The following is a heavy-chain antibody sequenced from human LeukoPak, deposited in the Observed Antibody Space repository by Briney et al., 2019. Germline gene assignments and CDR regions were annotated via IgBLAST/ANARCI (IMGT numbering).Heavy chain of an antibody. CDR3: ARVQAVTTGGNYFDH. CDR2: ISSSGSTI. V-gene: IGHV3-48*03. D-gene: IGHD4-11*01. CDR1: GFTFSSYE. Sequence: GVSLRLSCAASGFTFSSYEMNWVRQAPGKGLEWVSYISSSGSTIYYAASVKGRFTISRDNAKNPLHLQMNSLRTEDTAVYYCARVQAVTTGGNYFDHWGQGTLVTVST. J-gene: IGHJ4*02.